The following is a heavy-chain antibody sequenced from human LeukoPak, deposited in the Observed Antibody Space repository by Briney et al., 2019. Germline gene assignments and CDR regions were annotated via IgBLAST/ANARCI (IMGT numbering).Heavy chain of an antibody. Sequence: GSLRLSCAAFGFTFRNARINWVRQAPGKGLEWVGRIKSTADGGTTDYAAVVKGRFTISRDDSKNTLYVQMNNLKTEDTAIYYCTTGYSSTWHDGYWGQGTLVTVSS. J-gene: IGHJ4*02. CDR2: IKSTADGGTT. D-gene: IGHD6-13*01. CDR1: GFTFRNAR. CDR3: TTGYSSTWHDGY. V-gene: IGHV3-15*01.